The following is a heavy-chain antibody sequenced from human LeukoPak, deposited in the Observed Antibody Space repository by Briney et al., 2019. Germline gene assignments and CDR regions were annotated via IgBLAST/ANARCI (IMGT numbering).Heavy chain of an antibody. CDR1: GFTFSSYE. D-gene: IGHD3-10*01. CDR3: ARKYYYGSGSYYLAYFDY. V-gene: IGHV3-48*03. J-gene: IGHJ4*02. Sequence: GGSLTLSCAASGFTFSSYEMNWVRQAPGKGLEWVSYISSSGSTIYYAHSVKGRFTISRDNAKNSLYLQMNSLRAEDTAVYYCARKYYYGSGSYYLAYFDYWGQGTLVTVSS. CDR2: ISSSGSTI.